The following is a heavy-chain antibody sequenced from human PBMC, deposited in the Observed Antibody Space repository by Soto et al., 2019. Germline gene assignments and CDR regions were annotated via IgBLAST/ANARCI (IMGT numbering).Heavy chain of an antibody. CDR3: ARVRRRYSSSTDAFDI. V-gene: IGHV1-69*12. J-gene: IGHJ3*02. D-gene: IGHD6-6*01. Sequence: QVQLVQSGAEVKKPGSSVKVSCKASGGTFSSYAISWVRQAPGQGLEWMGGIIPIFGTANYAQKFQGRVTITADESTSTAYMVLSSLRSEDTAVYYCARVRRRYSSSTDAFDIWGQGTMVTVSS. CDR2: IIPIFGTA. CDR1: GGTFSSYA.